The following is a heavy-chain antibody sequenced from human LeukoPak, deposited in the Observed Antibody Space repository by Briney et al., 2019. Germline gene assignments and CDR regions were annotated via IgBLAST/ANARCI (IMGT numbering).Heavy chain of an antibody. D-gene: IGHD2-2*01. CDR2: ISGTTDNYI. Sequence: GGSLRLSCAASGFTFSSFAMHWVRQAPGKGLEWVSCISGTTDNYIHYADSVKGRFTISRDNAKNSLYLQMNSLRGEDTAVYYCARAMPGFDLWGQGTMVTVSS. V-gene: IGHV3-21*01. CDR1: GFTFSSFA. CDR3: ARAMPGFDL. J-gene: IGHJ3*01.